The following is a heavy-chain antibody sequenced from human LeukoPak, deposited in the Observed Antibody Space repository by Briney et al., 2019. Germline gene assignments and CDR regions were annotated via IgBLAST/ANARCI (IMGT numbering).Heavy chain of an antibody. J-gene: IGHJ4*02. CDR2: IYTSGST. V-gene: IGHV4-61*02. D-gene: IGHD1-26*01. CDR1: GGSSSSGSYY. CDR3: AREGSGSYDY. Sequence: PPETLSLTCTVSGGSSSSGSYYWSWVLQPAGKGLEWIGRIYTSGSTNYNPSLKSRVTISVDTSKNQCSLKLRSVPAADTAVYYCAREGSGSYDYWGQGTLVTVSS.